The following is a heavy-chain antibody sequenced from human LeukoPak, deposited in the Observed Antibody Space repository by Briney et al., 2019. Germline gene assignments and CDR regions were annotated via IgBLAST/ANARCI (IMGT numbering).Heavy chain of an antibody. V-gene: IGHV3-23*01. D-gene: IGHD5-18*01. CDR1: GFTFGTYA. J-gene: IGHJ4*02. Sequence: GGSLRLSCAASGFTFGTYAMTWVRQAPGKGLEWVSVISGSGGSTNYADSVKGRFIISRDNSRNTLFLQMNSLRAEDTAVYYCARGGTRGYSPVDYWGQGILVTVSS. CDR2: ISGSGGST. CDR3: ARGGTRGYSPVDY.